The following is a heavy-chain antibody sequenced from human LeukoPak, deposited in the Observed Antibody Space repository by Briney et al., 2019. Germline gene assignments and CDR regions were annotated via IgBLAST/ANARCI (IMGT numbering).Heavy chain of an antibody. J-gene: IGHJ4*02. D-gene: IGHD5-12*01. CDR2: INPNNGGT. Sequence: WAPVKVSCKASGYTFTGYYMHWVRQAPGQGLEWMGRINPNNGGTNYAQKFQGRVTMTRDTFISTAYMDLSSLRSDDTAVYFCARVPYSAYDPLFFHYWGQGTLVTVSS. CDR3: ARVPYSAYDPLFFHY. CDR1: GYTFTGYY. V-gene: IGHV1-2*06.